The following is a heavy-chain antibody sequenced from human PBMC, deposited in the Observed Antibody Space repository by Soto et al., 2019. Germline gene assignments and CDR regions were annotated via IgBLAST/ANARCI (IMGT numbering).Heavy chain of an antibody. J-gene: IGHJ6*02. V-gene: IGHV4-34*01. CDR3: ARGMRYFDWLYYYGMDV. D-gene: IGHD3-9*01. CDR2: INHSGST. CDR1: GWPFSGYY. Sequence: SETLSLTFALYGWPFSGYYWSWIRQPPGKGLEWIGEINHSGSTNYNPSLKSRVTISVDTSKNQFSLKLSSVTAADTAVYYCARGMRYFDWLYYYGMDVWGQGTTVT.